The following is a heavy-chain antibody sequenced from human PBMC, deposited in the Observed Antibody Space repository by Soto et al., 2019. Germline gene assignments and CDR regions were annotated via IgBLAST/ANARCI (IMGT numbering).Heavy chain of an antibody. CDR3: ARHDYGGNGPDY. V-gene: IGHV3-53*02. CDR1: GFTVSSYY. J-gene: IGHJ4*02. D-gene: IGHD4-17*01. Sequence: EVQLVDTGGGLIQPGGSLRLSGAASGFTVSSYYMSCVRQAPGKGLEWASVIYSGGSTYYADSVKGRFTISRDNSKNTLYLQMNSLRAEDTAVYYCARHDYGGNGPDYWGQGTLVTVSS. CDR2: IYSGGST.